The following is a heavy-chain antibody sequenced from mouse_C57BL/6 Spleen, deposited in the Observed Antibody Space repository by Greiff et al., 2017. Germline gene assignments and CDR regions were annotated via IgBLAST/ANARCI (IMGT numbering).Heavy chain of an antibody. J-gene: IGHJ3*01. CDR3: ARLTGNAWFAY. D-gene: IGHD4-1*01. V-gene: IGHV5-4*01. CDR1: GFTFSSYA. CDR2: ISDGGSYS. Sequence: EVQLVESGGGLVKPGGSLKLSCAASGFTFSSYAMSWVRQTPEKRLEWVATISDGGSYSYYPDNVKGRFTISRDNAKNNLYLQMSHLKSEDTAMYYCARLTGNAWFAYWGQGTLVTVSA.